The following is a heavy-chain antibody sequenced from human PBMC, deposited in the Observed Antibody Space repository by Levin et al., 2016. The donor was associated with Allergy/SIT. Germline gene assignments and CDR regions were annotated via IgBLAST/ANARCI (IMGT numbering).Heavy chain of an antibody. CDR3: AREGGDSSGPNWFDP. V-gene: IGHV3-69-1*01. Sequence: VRQAPGKGLEWVSSISSSSTIYYADSVKGRFTISRDNARNSLYLQMNSLRAEDTAVYYCAREGGDSSGPNWFDPWGQGTLVTVSS. J-gene: IGHJ5*02. CDR2: ISSSSTI. D-gene: IGHD3-22*01.